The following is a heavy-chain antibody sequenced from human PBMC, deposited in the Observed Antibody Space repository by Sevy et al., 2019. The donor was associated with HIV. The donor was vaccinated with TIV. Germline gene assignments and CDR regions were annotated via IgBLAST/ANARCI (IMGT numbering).Heavy chain of an antibody. V-gene: IGHV4-59*08. CDR1: GGSITSLY. D-gene: IGHD1-26*01. CDR2: IYYNGHI. J-gene: IGHJ4*02. Sequence: SETLSLTCTVSGGSITSLYWNWIRQPPGKGLEWIANIYYNGHINYNPSLKSRVTLSLDTSKNQLSLRLSSLTAAETAMYYCAGENAWGRGYSWGQGTRVTVSS. CDR3: AGENAWGRGYS.